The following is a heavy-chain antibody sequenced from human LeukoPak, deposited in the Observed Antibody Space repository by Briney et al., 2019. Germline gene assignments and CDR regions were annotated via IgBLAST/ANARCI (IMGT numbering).Heavy chain of an antibody. J-gene: IGHJ6*03. V-gene: IGHV1-2*02. CDR2: INPNNGGT. Sequence: ASVKVSCKASGYTFTGSYMHWVGQAPGQGLEWMGWINPNNGGTIYAQKFQGRVTMTGDTSISTAYMELSSLRSDDTAVYYCASRGGTYPKYYYMDVWGKGTTVTVSS. CDR1: GYTFTGSY. CDR3: ASRGGTYPKYYYMDV.